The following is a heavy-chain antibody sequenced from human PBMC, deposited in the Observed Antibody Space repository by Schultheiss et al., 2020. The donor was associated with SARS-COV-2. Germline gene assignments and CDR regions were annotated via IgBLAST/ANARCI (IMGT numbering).Heavy chain of an antibody. CDR3: AREGGSYLADAFDI. V-gene: IGHV4-61*01. CDR2: IYYSGST. Sequence: SETLSLTCAVSGGSISSSSYYWSWIRQPPGKGLEWIGYIYYSGSTNYNPSLKSRVTISVHTSKNQFSLKLSSVTAADTAVYYCAREGGSYLADAFDIWGQGTMVTVSS. CDR1: GGSISSSSYY. J-gene: IGHJ3*02. D-gene: IGHD1-26*01.